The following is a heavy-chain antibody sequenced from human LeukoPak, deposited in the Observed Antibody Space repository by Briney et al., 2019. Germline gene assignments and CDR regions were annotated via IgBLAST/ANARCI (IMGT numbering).Heavy chain of an antibody. D-gene: IGHD2-2*01. V-gene: IGHV3-30*01. CDR2: ISYDGTDK. CDR3: ARDASTSSYYYYMDV. J-gene: IGHJ6*03. CDR1: GFTFSTYA. Sequence: GGSLRLSCAASGFTFSTYAVHWVRQAPGKGLEWVAIISYDGTDKYYADAVKGRFTISRDNSKNTLYLQMNSLGAEDTAVYYCARDASTSSYYYYMDVWGKGTTVAVSS.